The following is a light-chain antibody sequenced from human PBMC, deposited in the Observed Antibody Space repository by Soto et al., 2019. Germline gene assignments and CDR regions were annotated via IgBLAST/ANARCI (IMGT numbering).Light chain of an antibody. CDR1: RSLVASDGNAY. V-gene: IGKV2-24*01. J-gene: IGKJ5*01. CDR2: KVS. CDR3: MQATQLRT. Sequence: EIVLTQTPLLSPVTLGQPASISCRSSRSLVASDGNAYLTWLHQRPGQPPRPIIYKVSQRLSGVPDRFSGSGAGTDFTLHISRVEAEDVCTYFCMQATQLRTFGQGTRLEIK.